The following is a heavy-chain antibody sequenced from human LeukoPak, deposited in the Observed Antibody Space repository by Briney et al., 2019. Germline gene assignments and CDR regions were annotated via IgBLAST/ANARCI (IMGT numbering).Heavy chain of an antibody. V-gene: IGHV3-23*01. Sequence: GGSLRLSCAASGFTLSSYAMSWVRQAPGQGLEWVSTISDSGGSTYYADSVKGRFTLSRDNSKSTLSLQMNSLRADDTAVYYCATQNFDYWGQGTLVTASS. J-gene: IGHJ4*02. CDR2: ISDSGGST. CDR3: ATQNFDY. CDR1: GFTLSSYA.